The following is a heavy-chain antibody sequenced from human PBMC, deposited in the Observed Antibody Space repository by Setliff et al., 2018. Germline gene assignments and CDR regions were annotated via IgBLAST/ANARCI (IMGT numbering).Heavy chain of an antibody. J-gene: IGHJ4*02. Sequence: PGGSLRLSCAASGFTFNNYVMSWVRQAPGKGLEWVSGISGSGGSTYYADSVKGRFTISRDNSKNTPYLQMNSLRAEDTAVYYCANDFTYWGQGTLVTVSS. CDR2: ISGSGGST. V-gene: IGHV3-23*01. CDR1: GFTFNNYV. CDR3: ANDFTY.